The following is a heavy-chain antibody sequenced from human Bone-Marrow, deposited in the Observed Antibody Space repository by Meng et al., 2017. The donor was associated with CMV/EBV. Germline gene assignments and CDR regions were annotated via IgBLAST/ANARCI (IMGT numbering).Heavy chain of an antibody. Sequence: SQTLSLTCAVYGGSFSGYYWSWIRQPPGKGLEWIGEINHSGSTNYNPSLKSRVTISVDTSKNQFSLKLSSVTAADTAVYYCARDQVGAFDIWGQGIMVTVSS. CDR1: GGSFSGYY. V-gene: IGHV4-34*01. J-gene: IGHJ3*02. CDR2: INHSGST. CDR3: ARDQVGAFDI.